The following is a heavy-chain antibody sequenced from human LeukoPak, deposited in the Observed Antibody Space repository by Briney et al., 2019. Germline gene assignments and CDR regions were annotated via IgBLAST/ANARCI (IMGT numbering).Heavy chain of an antibody. CDR2: IYYSGST. CDR1: GGPISSYY. CDR3: ARAHRYDSSGYYFPHK. V-gene: IGHV4-59*12. D-gene: IGHD3-22*01. Sequence: PSEALSLTCTVSGGPISSYYWSWIRQPPGKGLEWIGYIYYSGSTNYNPSLKSRVTISVDTSKNQFSLKLSPVTAADTAVYYCARAHRYDSSGYYFPHKWGQGTLVTVSS. J-gene: IGHJ4*02.